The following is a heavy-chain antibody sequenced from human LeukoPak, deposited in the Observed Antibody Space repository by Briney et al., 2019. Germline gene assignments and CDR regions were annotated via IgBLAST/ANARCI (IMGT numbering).Heavy chain of an antibody. J-gene: IGHJ4*02. Sequence: PGGSLRLSCAASGFTVSSNYMSWVRQAPGKGLEWVSVIYSGGSTYYADSVKGRFTISRDNSKNTLYLQMNSLRAEDTAVYYCAREGWYYDSSGNSRNFDYWGQGTLVTVSS. D-gene: IGHD3-22*01. CDR2: IYSGGST. CDR3: AREGWYYDSSGNSRNFDY. CDR1: GFTVSSNY. V-gene: IGHV3-66*01.